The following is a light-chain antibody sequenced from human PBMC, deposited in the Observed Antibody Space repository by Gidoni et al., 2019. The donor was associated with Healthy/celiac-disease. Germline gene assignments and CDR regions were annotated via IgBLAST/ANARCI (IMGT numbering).Light chain of an antibody. J-gene: IGLJ2*01. CDR1: TLGDTY. CDR3: QAWDSSNVV. Sequence: SYELTHPPSVSVSPGQTASIPCSGDTLGDTYACWYQQKPGQSPVLVIYQDSKRPSGIPERFSGSNSGNTATLTISGTQAMDEADYYCQAWDSSNVVFGGGTKLTVL. CDR2: QDS. V-gene: IGLV3-1*01.